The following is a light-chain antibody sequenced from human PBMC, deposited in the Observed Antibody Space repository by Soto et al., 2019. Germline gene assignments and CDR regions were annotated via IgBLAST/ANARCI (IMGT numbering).Light chain of an antibody. CDR2: GAS. Sequence: EIVMTQSPATLSVSPGERATLSCRASQSVSSNLAWYQQKPGQAPRLLIYGASTRATGISARFSGSGSGTEFTHTISSLQSEDFAVYYCQQYNNWPPWTFGQGTKAEIK. V-gene: IGKV3-15*01. CDR3: QQYNNWPPWT. CDR1: QSVSSN. J-gene: IGKJ1*01.